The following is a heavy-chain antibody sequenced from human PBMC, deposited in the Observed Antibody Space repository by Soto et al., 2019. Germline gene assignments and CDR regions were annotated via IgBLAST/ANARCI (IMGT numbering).Heavy chain of an antibody. V-gene: IGHV4-39*01. CDR1: GGSISSSSYY. D-gene: IGHD6-19*01. CDR2: IYYSGST. J-gene: IGHJ4*02. Sequence: PSETLSLTCTVSGGSISSSSYYWGWIRQPPGKGLEWIGSIYYSGSTYYNPSLKSRVTISVDTSKNQFSLKLSSVTAADTAVYYCATIPVAGLLDYWGQGTLVTVSS. CDR3: ATIPVAGLLDY.